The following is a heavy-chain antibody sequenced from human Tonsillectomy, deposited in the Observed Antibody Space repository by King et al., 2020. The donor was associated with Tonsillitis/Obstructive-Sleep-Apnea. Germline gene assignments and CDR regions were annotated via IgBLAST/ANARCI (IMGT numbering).Heavy chain of an antibody. Sequence: VQLVESGGVVVQPGGSLRLSCAASGFTFDDYTMHWVRQAPGKGLEWVSLISWGGSSTYYADSVKGRFTISRDYSKDSLYLQMNSLRTEDTALYYCAKDGIAVASYYYYYYMDVWGKGTTVTVSS. CDR3: AKDGIAVASYYYYYYMDV. V-gene: IGHV3-43*01. CDR2: ISWGGSST. CDR1: GFTFDDYT. J-gene: IGHJ6*03. D-gene: IGHD6-19*01.